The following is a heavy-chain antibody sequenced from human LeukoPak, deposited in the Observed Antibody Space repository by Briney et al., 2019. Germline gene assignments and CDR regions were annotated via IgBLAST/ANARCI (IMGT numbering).Heavy chain of an antibody. CDR2: INPSGSST. CDR1: GYTFPGYY. CDR3: ARDNSVGDIAWWFDP. V-gene: IGHV1-46*01. D-gene: IGHD3-16*02. J-gene: IGHJ5*02. Sequence: ASVKVSCTAFGYTFPGYYMHWVRQAPGQGLEWMGLINPSGSSTLYAQKFQGRVTMTRDMSTTTDYMELSSLRSEDTAVYYCARDNSVGDIAWWFDPWGQGTLVTVSS.